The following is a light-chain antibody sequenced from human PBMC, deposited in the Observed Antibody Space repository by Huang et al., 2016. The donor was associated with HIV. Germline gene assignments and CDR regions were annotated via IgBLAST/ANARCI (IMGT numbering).Light chain of an antibody. Sequence: VLTQSPATLSWYPGERVTLSCRASQSVGSYIAWYQHRPGQSPRLLIYDVSNRATGTPVRFSGSGSGTDFTLTISSLESEDFAVYYCQQRSSGVSFGGGTKVQVK. V-gene: IGKV3-11*01. CDR2: DVS. CDR1: QSVGSY. CDR3: QQRSSGVS. J-gene: IGKJ4*01.